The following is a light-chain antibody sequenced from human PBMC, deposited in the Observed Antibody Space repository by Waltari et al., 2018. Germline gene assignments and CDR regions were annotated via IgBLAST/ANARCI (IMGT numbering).Light chain of an antibody. J-gene: IGKJ4*01. V-gene: IGKV3-11*01. Sequence: IVLQQYPAPLSLPTGARATLSCRASQSVANYLAWYQQKPGQAPRLLIYDVSNRATDIPARFSGSGFATDFTLTISDLKPEDIAVYYCQQRNKWPVTFGGGTKVEIK. CDR3: QQRNKWPVT. CDR2: DVS. CDR1: QSVANY.